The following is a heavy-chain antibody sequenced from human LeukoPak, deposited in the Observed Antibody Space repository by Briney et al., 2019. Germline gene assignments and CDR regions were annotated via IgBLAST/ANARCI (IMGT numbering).Heavy chain of an antibody. J-gene: IGHJ4*02. Sequence: GASVKVSCKASGYTFTSYDINWVRQATGQGLEWMGIINPSGGSTSYAQKFQGRVTMTRDTSTSTVYMELSSLRSEDTAVYYCARAVLPYYDFWSGYSHWGQGTLVTVSS. D-gene: IGHD3-3*01. CDR3: ARAVLPYYDFWSGYSH. V-gene: IGHV1-46*01. CDR1: GYTFTSYD. CDR2: INPSGGST.